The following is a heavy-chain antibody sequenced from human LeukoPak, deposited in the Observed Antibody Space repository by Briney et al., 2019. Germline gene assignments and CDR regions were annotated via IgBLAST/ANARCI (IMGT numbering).Heavy chain of an antibody. CDR1: GFTFSSYA. V-gene: IGHV3-23*01. CDR3: AREVDYYGSGSAGWFDP. D-gene: IGHD3-10*01. Sequence: PGGSLRLSCAASGFTFSSYAMNWVRQAPGKGLEWVSGISSSGGTTYYADSVKGRFTISRDNAKNSLYLQMNSLRAEDTAVYYCAREVDYYGSGSAGWFDPWGQGTLVTVS. CDR2: ISSSGGTT. J-gene: IGHJ5*02.